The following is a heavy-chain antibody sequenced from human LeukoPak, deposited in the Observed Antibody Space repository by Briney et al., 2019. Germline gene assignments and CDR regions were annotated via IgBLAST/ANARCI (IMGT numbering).Heavy chain of an antibody. J-gene: IGHJ4*02. Sequence: GASVKVSCKASGYTFTGYYMYWVRQAPGQGLEWMGWINPNSGGTNYAQKFQGRVTMTRDTSISTAYMELSRLRSDDTAVYYCARNSGGSGYYFDYWGQGTLVTVSS. CDR1: GYTFTGYY. CDR3: ARNSGGSGYYFDY. CDR2: INPNSGGT. V-gene: IGHV1-2*02. D-gene: IGHD2-15*01.